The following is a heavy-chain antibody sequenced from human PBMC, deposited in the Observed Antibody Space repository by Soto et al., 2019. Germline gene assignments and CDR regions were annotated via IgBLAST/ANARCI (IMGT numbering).Heavy chain of an antibody. D-gene: IGHD3-10*01. CDR2: ISGSGGST. Sequence: GGSLRLSCAASGFTFSSYAMSWVRQAPGKGLEWVSAISGSGGSTYYADSVKGRFTISRDNSKNTLYLQMNSLRAEDTAVYYCAKDPTYGSGSRLYYFDYWGQGTLVTVSS. V-gene: IGHV3-23*01. J-gene: IGHJ4*02. CDR3: AKDPTYGSGSRLYYFDY. CDR1: GFTFSSYA.